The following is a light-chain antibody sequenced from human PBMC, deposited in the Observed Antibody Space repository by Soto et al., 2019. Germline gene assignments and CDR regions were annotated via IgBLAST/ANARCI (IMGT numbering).Light chain of an antibody. V-gene: IGKV3-15*01. CDR1: QSVGSH. J-gene: IGKJ3*01. CDR2: GAS. Sequence: EIVMTQSPATLSVSPGXRATLSCRASQSVGSHLAWYQQRPGQSPRLLIYGASYRATGIPARFSGSGSGTDFTLTISSLQSEDFAVYYCQQYDNWPPFTFGPGTKVDIK. CDR3: QQYDNWPPFT.